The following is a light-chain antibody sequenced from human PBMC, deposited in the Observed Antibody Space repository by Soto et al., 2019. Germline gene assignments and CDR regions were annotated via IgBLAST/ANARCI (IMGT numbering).Light chain of an antibody. CDR3: SSYTSSSTWL. CDR2: EVS. CDR1: SSDVGAYNY. V-gene: IGLV2-14*03. Sequence: QSALTHPASVSGSPGQSITISFTGTSSDVGAYNYVSWYQQHPGKAPKLMIYEVSNRPSGVSNRFSGYQSANTASLTISGLQAGDEADYYCSSYTSSSTWLFGGGTKLTVL. J-gene: IGLJ3*02.